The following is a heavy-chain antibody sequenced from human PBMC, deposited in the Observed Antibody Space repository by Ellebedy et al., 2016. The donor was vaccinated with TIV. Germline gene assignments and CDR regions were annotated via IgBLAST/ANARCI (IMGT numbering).Heavy chain of an antibody. J-gene: IGHJ5*02. CDR2: INGDGGTT. V-gene: IGHV3-74*01. Sequence: GESLKISCAASGFTFSSYWMHWVRQAPGKGLVWASRINGDGGTTRYADSVKGRFTVSRDNAKNTLYLQMNSLRAEDTAVYYCARDKPHNWFDPWGQGTLVTVSS. CDR1: GFTFSSYW. CDR3: ARDKPHNWFDP.